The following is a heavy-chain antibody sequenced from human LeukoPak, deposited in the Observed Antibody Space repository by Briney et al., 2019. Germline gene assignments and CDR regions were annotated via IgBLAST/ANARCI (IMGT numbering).Heavy chain of an antibody. J-gene: IGHJ4*02. CDR2: INSDGSST. CDR1: GFTFSSYW. D-gene: IGHD3-22*01. Sequence: GGSLRLSCAASGFTFSSYWMHWVPQAPGKGLVWVSRINSDGSSTSYADSVKGRFTISRDNAKNTLYLQMNSLRAEDTAVYYCASGGHYYDSSGYYGGTNFDYWGQGTLVTVSS. CDR3: ASGGHYYDSSGYYGGTNFDY. V-gene: IGHV3-74*01.